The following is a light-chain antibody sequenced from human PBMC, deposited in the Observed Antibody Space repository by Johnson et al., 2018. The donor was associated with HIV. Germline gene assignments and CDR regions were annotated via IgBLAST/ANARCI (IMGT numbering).Light chain of an antibody. CDR3: GTWDSNLSGYV. J-gene: IGLJ1*01. CDR2: DNN. CDR1: SSNIGNNY. Sequence: QSVLTQPPSVSAAPGQKVTISCSGSSSNIGNNYVSWYQQLPGTAPKLLIYDNNKRPSGIPDRFSDSKSGPSATLGITGLPTGDEADYYCGTWDSNLSGYVFGSGTKVTVL. V-gene: IGLV1-51*01.